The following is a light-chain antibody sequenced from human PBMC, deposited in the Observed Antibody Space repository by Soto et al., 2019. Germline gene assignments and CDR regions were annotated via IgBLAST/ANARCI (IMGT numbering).Light chain of an antibody. CDR2: RDS. J-gene: IGLJ3*02. Sequence: QSVLTQPPSVSGAPGQRVTISCTGSSSNIGAGYDVHWYQQLPGTAPKLLIYRDSTRPSGVPDRFSGSKSGTSASLAITGLQAEDEADYYCQSYDSSLSGSVFGGGTQLIVL. CDR3: QSYDSSLSGSV. V-gene: IGLV1-40*01. CDR1: SSNIGAGYD.